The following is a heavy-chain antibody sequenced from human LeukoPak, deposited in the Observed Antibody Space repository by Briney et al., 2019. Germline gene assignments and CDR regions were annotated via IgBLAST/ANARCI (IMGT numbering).Heavy chain of an antibody. V-gene: IGHV4-39*01. D-gene: IGHD2-15*01. CDR2: ISYSGRT. J-gene: IGHJ6*02. CDR3: ARRCKCSGGNCYSYYYYGMDV. Sequence: PSETLSLTCTVSGGSVSSGSYYWGWIRQPPGKGLEWIGSISYSGRTYYNPSLKSRVTISVDTSKNQFSLKLSSVTATDTAVYYCARRCKCSGGNCYSYYYYGMDVWGQGTTVTVSS. CDR1: GGSVSSGSYY.